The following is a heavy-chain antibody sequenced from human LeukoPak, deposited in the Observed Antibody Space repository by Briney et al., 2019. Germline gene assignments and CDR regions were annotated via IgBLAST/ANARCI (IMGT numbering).Heavy chain of an antibody. J-gene: IGHJ1*01. V-gene: IGHV3-23*01. CDR3: AKDPYSSSWYSAFQH. Sequence: GGSLRLSCAASGFTFSSYWMSWVRQAPGKGLEWVSAISGSGGSTYYADSVKGRFTISRDNSKNTLYLQMNGLRAEDTAVYYCAKDPYSSSWYSAFQHWGQAPWSPSPQ. CDR2: ISGSGGST. D-gene: IGHD6-13*01. CDR1: GFTFSSYW.